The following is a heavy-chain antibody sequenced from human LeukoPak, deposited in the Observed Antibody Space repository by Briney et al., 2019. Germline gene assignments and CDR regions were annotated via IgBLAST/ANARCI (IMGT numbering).Heavy chain of an antibody. Sequence: GASVKVSCKASGYTFTSYAMNWVRQAPGQGLEWMGWINTNTGNPTYAQGFTGRFVFSLDTSVSTAYLQISSLKAEDTAVYYCARDALRGGYDSPFDYWGQGTLVTVSS. D-gene: IGHD5-12*01. CDR3: ARDALRGGYDSPFDY. CDR1: GYTFTSYA. V-gene: IGHV7-4-1*02. CDR2: INTNTGNP. J-gene: IGHJ4*02.